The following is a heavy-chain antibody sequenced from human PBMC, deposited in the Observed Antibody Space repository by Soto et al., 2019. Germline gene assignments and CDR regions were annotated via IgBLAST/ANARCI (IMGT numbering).Heavy chain of an antibody. J-gene: IGHJ4*02. D-gene: IGHD3-22*01. CDR3: AANVSGGYYAEY. Sequence: QLQLQESGPGLVKPSETLSLTCTVSGDSVTISDYYWGWIRQPPGKGLEWIGSIHYSGSTYYNPSLKSRVTISGDTSKKPFTLKLTSVTAADAAVYYCAANVSGGYYAEYRGQGTLVTVSA. CDR1: GDSVTISDYY. CDR2: IHYSGST. V-gene: IGHV4-39*01.